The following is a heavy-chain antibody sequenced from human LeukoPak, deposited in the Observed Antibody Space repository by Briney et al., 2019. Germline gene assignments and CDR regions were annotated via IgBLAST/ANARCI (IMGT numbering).Heavy chain of an antibody. CDR2: IICSTGST. J-gene: IGHJ4*02. V-gene: IGHV3-23*01. CDR1: GFTFSNYA. D-gene: IGHD5-12*01. Sequence: GGSLRLSCAPSGFTFSNYAMSWVRQAPGKGLEWVSLIICSTGSTFYADSVKGRFTISRDNSKNTLYLQMNSLKAEDTAVYYCAKGGYDYVEIGYFDYWGQRALVTVSS. CDR3: AKGGYDYVEIGYFDY.